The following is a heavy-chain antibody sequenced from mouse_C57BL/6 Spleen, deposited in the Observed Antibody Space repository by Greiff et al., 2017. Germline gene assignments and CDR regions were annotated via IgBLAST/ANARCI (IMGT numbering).Heavy chain of an antibody. D-gene: IGHD2-4*01. CDR2: ISSGGGYI. J-gene: IGHJ3*01. CDR1: GFTFSSYA. CDR3: TRDSPLYYDYDAFAY. V-gene: IGHV5-9-1*02. Sequence: EVQLVESGEGLVKPGGSLKLSCAASGFTFSSYAMSWVRQTPEKRLEWVAYISSGGGYIYYADTVKGRFTISRDNARKTLYMQMSSLKSEDTAMYYCTRDSPLYYDYDAFAYWGQGTLVTVSA.